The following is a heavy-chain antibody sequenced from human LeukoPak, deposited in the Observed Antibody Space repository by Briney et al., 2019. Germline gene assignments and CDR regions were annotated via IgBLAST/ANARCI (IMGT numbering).Heavy chain of an antibody. CDR3: ASLRSFEINGFDP. V-gene: IGHV4-38-2*02. CDR2: IYHSGST. Sequence: SETLSLTCTVSGYSSSSGYYWGWIRQPPGKGLEWIGSIYHSGSTYYNPSLKSRVTTSVDTSKNHFSLKLSSVAAADTAVYYCASLRSFEINGFDPWGQGTLVTVSS. D-gene: IGHD2-15*01. J-gene: IGHJ5*02. CDR1: GYSSSSGYY.